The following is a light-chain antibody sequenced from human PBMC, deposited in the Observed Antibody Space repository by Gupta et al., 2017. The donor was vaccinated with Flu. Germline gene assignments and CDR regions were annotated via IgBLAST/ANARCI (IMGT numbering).Light chain of an antibody. CDR1: QSISSW. CDR2: KAS. J-gene: IGKJ2*01. V-gene: IGKV1-5*03. CDR3: QQENSCPYT. Sequence: DIQMTQSPSTLSASVGDRVTITCRASQSISSWLAWYQQKPGKAPKLLIYKASSLESGVPSRFSGSGSGTEFTLTISSLQPDDFATYYCQQENSCPYTFGQGTKMEIK.